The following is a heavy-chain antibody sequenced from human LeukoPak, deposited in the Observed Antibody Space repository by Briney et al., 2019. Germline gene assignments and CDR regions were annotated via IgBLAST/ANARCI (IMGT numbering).Heavy chain of an antibody. V-gene: IGHV4-59*11. CDR2: IYYSGST. CDR1: GGSISSHY. J-gene: IGHJ4*02. CDR3: ARDLNL. Sequence: SETLSLTCTVSGGSISSHYWSWIRQPPGKGLEWIGYIYYSGSTNYNPSLKSRVTISVDTSNNQFSLKLSSVTAADTAVYYCARDLNLWGQETLVTVSS.